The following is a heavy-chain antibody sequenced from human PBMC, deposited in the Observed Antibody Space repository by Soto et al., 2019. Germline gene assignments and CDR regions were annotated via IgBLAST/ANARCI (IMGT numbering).Heavy chain of an antibody. CDR2: ISCYNGKT. D-gene: IGHD3-3*01. J-gene: IGHJ6*02. Sequence: QVQVVQSGDEVKETGASVRVSCKTSGYSFTAYGISWVRQAPGQGLEWMGWISCYNGKTKYAQKVQGRVTRTTDISTSTAYMEVRSLRSDATAIYYCARDAPPPELRFLEWHNYDYNGMDVWGQGTTVTVSS. CDR1: GYSFTAYG. V-gene: IGHV1-18*01. CDR3: ARDAPPPELRFLEWHNYDYNGMDV.